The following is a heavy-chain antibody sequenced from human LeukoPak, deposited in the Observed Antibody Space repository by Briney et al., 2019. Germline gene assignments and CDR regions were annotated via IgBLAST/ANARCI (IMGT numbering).Heavy chain of an antibody. D-gene: IGHD3-10*02. CDR1: GYSISSGYC. CDR3: AGHVRSSYYMDV. J-gene: IGHJ6*03. V-gene: IGHV4-38-2*01. CDR2: NYDSGST. Sequence: PSETLCLTCAVSGYSISSGYCWGWIRQPPGEGLECIRSNYDSGSTYYDTSIKSRVTISVDTSKSQFSLKLTSVTAAATAVYYCAGHVRSSYYMDVWGKGTTVTVSS.